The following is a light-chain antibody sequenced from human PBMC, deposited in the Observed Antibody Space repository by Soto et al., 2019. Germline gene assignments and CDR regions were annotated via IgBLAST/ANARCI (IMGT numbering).Light chain of an antibody. CDR1: QSVASY. Sequence: EIVLTQSPATLSLSPGEGATLSCRASQSVASYLAWYQQKPGQAPRLLIYGASSRATGIPDRFSGSGSGTDFTLTISSLQPDDFATYYCQQYNSYSFGQGTKVDIK. V-gene: IGKV3-11*01. CDR2: GAS. CDR3: QQYNSYS. J-gene: IGKJ1*01.